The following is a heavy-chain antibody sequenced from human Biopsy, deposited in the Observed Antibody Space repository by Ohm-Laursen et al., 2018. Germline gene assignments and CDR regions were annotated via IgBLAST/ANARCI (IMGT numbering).Heavy chain of an antibody. V-gene: IGHV4-59*01. CDR2: VYYTGST. Sequence: GTLSLTCTVSGDSISSYYWSWIRQPPGKGLEWIGYVYYTGSTDYNPSLQSRVTISVDTSKNHFSLRLRSVTPADAAIYYRARDRGFYSDRTVPGYFDLWGRGTLVTVSS. CDR1: GDSISSYY. D-gene: IGHD3-22*01. CDR3: ARDRGFYSDRTVPGYFDL. J-gene: IGHJ2*01.